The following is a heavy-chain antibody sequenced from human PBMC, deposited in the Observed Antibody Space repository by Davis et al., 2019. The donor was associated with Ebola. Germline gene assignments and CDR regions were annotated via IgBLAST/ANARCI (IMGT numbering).Heavy chain of an antibody. J-gene: IGHJ5*02. V-gene: IGHV3-11*06. CDR2: ISSSSSYT. D-gene: IGHD5-18*01. CDR1: GFTFSDYY. Sequence: PGGSLRLSCAASGFTFSDYYMSWIRQAPGKGLEWVSYISSSSSYTNYADSVKGRFTISRDNAKNSLYLQMNSLRAEDTAVYYCARGDHTAMSCWFDPWGQGTLVTVSS. CDR3: ARGDHTAMSCWFDP.